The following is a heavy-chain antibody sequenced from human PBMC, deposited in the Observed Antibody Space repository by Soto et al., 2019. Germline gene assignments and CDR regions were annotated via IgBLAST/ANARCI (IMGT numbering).Heavy chain of an antibody. Sequence: GGSLRLSCAASGFTFSSYAMHWVRQAPGKGLEWVAVISYDGSNKYYADSVKGRFTISRDNAKNSLYLQMNSLRAEDTAVYYCAAIPKNIVVVVALRPNYYMDVWGKGTTVTVSS. CDR3: AAIPKNIVVVVALRPNYYMDV. V-gene: IGHV3-30-3*01. J-gene: IGHJ6*03. D-gene: IGHD2-15*01. CDR1: GFTFSSYA. CDR2: ISYDGSNK.